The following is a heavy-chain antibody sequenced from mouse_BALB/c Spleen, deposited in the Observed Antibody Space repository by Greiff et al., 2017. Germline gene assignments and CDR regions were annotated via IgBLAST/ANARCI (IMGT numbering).Heavy chain of an antibody. CDR2: IDPFNGGT. CDR3: AEGDPPFAY. J-gene: IGHJ3*01. CDR1: GYSFTSYY. D-gene: IGHD3-3*01. Sequence: VHVKQSGPELMKPGASVKISCKASGYSFTSYYMHWVKQSHGKSLEWIGYIDPFNGGTSYNQKFKGKATLTVDKSSSTAYMHLSSLTSEDSAVYDCAEGDPPFAYWGQGTLVTVSA. V-gene: IGHV1S135*01.